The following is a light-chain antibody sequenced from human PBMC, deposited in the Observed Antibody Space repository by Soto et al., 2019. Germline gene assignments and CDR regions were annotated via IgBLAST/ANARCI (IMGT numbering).Light chain of an antibody. CDR2: EAS. CDR1: SSDVGGYNY. J-gene: IGLJ1*01. Sequence: QSVLTQPASVSGSPGQSIPISCTGTSSDVGGYNYVSWYQQHPGKAPKLVIYEASNWRSGVSNRFSGSKSGKTASLTISGLQAEDEADYYSTSYPGIITLDLFRTRTTVPVL. CDR3: TSYPGIITLDL. V-gene: IGLV2-14*01.